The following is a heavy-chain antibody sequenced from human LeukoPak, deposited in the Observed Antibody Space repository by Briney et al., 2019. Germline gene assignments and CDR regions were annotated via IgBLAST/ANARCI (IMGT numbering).Heavy chain of an antibody. CDR1: GGSISSANW. J-gene: IGHJ3*02. D-gene: IGHD6-19*01. CDR2: IYTSGST. CDR3: ARDVPTAVAGAFDI. Sequence: PSETLSLTCAVSGGSISSANWWSWVRQPPGKGLEWIGRIYTSGSTNYNPSLKSRVTMSVDTSKNQFSLKLTSVTAADTAVYYCARDVPTAVAGAFDIWGQGTMVTVSS. V-gene: IGHV4-4*02.